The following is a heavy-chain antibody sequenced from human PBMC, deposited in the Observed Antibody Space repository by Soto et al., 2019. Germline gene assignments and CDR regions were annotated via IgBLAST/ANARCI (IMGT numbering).Heavy chain of an antibody. D-gene: IGHD1-26*01. CDR1: GGSISSYY. CDR2: IYYSGST. CDR3: ARGGAGAGYYYYYGMDV. V-gene: IGHV4-59*01. Sequence: PSETLSLTCTVSGGSISSYYWIWIRQPPGKGLEWIGYIYYSGSTNYNPSLKSRVTISVDTSKNQFSLKLSSVTAADTAVYYCARGGAGAGYYYYYGMDVWGQGTTVTVSS. J-gene: IGHJ6*02.